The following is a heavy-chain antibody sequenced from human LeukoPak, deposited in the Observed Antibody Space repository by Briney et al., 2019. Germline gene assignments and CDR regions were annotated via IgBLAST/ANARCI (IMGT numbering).Heavy chain of an antibody. D-gene: IGHD1-7*01. CDR1: VFTFSSYG. J-gene: IGHJ4*02. V-gene: IGHV3-30*18. CDR3: AKGWLELTSGYFDY. Sequence: GGSLRLSCAASVFTFSSYGMHGVRQAPGKGLEWVAVISYDGSNKYYADSVKGRFTISRDNSKNTLYLQMNSLRAEDTAVYYCAKGWLELTSGYFDYWGQGTLVTVSS. CDR2: ISYDGSNK.